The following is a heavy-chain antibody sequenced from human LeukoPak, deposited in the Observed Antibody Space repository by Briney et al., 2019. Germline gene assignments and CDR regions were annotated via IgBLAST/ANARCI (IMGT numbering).Heavy chain of an antibody. D-gene: IGHD3-22*01. CDR2: IHYSGST. J-gene: IGHJ5*02. Sequence: KPSETLSLTCTVSGGSISSYYWSWIRQPPGKGLEWIGYIHYSGSTNYNPSLKSRVTISVDTSKNQLSLKLSSVTAADTAVYYCAREPGFDSSGYLNWFDPWGQGTLVTVSS. V-gene: IGHV4-59*01. CDR1: GGSISSYY. CDR3: AREPGFDSSGYLNWFDP.